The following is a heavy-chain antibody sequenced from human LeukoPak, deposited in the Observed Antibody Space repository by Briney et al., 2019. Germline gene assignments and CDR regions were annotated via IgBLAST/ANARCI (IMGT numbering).Heavy chain of an antibody. J-gene: IGHJ5*02. Sequence: PGGPLRLSCAASGFPFRSYGIHWVRQAPPKELRGVAVIRYDGSNKYYADSVKGRFTISRDNSKNTLYLQMNSLRAEDTAVYYCARDGPASIYSYGLNWFDPWGQGTLVTVSS. D-gene: IGHD5-18*01. CDR3: ARDGPASIYSYGLNWFDP. CDR2: IRYDGSNK. V-gene: IGHV3-33*01. CDR1: GFPFRSYG.